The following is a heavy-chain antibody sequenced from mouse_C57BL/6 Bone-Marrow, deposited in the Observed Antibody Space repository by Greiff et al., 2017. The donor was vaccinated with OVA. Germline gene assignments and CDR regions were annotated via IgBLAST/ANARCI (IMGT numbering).Heavy chain of an antibody. V-gene: IGHV3-3*01. CDR3: ARSWAHYYAMDY. J-gene: IGHJ4*01. CDR2: TFYSGIT. CDR1: GFSINSDCY. Sequence: EVKVVESGPSLVRPSQTLSLTCTVTGFSINSDCYWIWIRQFPGNKLEYIGYTFYSGITYYNPSLESRTYITRDTSKNQFSLKLSSVTTEDTATYYCARSWAHYYAMDYWGQGTSVTVSS. D-gene: IGHD4-1*01.